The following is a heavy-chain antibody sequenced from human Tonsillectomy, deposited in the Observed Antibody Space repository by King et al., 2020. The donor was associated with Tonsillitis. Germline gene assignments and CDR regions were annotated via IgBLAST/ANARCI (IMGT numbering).Heavy chain of an antibody. CDR2: IKRKTDGGTT. D-gene: IGHD2-15*01. J-gene: IGHJ3*02. CDR1: GFTFRNAW. V-gene: IGHV3-15*01. CDR3: ATVGGAEGSAFDI. Sequence: VQLVESGGGLVKPGGSRRLSCAASGFTFRNAWMTWVRQAPGTGLECVGRIKRKTDGGTTDYAAPVKGRFTISRDDSKNTLYLQMNSLKTEDTAVYYCATVGGAEGSAFDIWGQGTMVTVSS.